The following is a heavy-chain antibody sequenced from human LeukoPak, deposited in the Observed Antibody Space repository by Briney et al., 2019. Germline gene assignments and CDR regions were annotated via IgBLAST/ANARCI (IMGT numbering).Heavy chain of an antibody. D-gene: IGHD3-22*01. V-gene: IGHV3-21*01. Sequence: GGSLRLSCAASGFTFSSYSMNWVRQAPGKGLEWVSSISSSSSYIYYADSVKGRFTISRDNAKNSLYLRMNSLRAEGTAVYYCARDRGYYDSSGYLTWGQGTLVTVSS. J-gene: IGHJ5*02. CDR2: ISSSSSYI. CDR3: ARDRGYYDSSGYLT. CDR1: GFTFSSYS.